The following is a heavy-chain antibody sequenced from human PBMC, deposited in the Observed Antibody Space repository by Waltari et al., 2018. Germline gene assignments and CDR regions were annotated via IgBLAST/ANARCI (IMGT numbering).Heavy chain of an antibody. J-gene: IGHJ4*02. D-gene: IGHD2-21*01. CDR1: GFTVSSNH. CDR3: TRGRDSAKLAY. V-gene: IGHV3-66*02. Sequence: EVQVVESGGGLVHPGESLRLSCAAPGFTVSSNHMSWVRQAPGKGLGCVSLRYAAGSSYYPDSVRGRFTISRDNSKNTVHLQMNSLRVDDTAMYYCTRGRDSAKLAYWGQGTLVTVSS. CDR2: RYAAGSS.